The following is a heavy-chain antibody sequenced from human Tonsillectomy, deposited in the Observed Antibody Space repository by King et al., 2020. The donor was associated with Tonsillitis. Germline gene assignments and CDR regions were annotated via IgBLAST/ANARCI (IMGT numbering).Heavy chain of an antibody. D-gene: IGHD1-26*01. Sequence: QLQESGPGLVKPSETLSLTCTVSGGSVSSGSYYWSWIRQPPGKGLEWIGYIYYSGSTNYNPSLKSRVTISVDTSKNQFSLKLSSVTAADTAVYYCARVRSGGATTAPVIDYWGQGTLVTVSS. V-gene: IGHV4-61*01. J-gene: IGHJ4*02. CDR1: GGSVSSGSYY. CDR3: ARVRSGGATTAPVIDY. CDR2: IYYSGST.